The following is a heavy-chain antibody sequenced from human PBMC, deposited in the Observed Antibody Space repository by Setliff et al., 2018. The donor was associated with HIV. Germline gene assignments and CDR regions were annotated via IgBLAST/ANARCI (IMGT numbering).Heavy chain of an antibody. J-gene: IGHJ6*02. CDR1: GGSLSSGSHY. CDR2: FYTSGTT. Sequence: PSETLSLTCSVSGGSLSSGSHYCTWLRQAAGKGLEWIGHFYTSGTTNYNPSLESRVTISVATSKNQFSLKLSSVTAADAAVYYCGTAMYYYYGLDVWGQGIRVTVSS. V-gene: IGHV4-61*09. CDR3: GTAMYYYYGLDV. D-gene: IGHD2-2*01.